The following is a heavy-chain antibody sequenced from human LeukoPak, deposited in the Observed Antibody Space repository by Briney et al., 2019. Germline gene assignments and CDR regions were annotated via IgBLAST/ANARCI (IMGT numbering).Heavy chain of an antibody. V-gene: IGHV1-2*02. J-gene: IGHJ4*02. CDR2: INPNSGGT. CDR1: GYTFTGYY. Sequence: AASVKVSCEASGYTFTGYYMHWVRQAPGQGLEWMGWINPNSGGTNYAQKFQGRVTMTRDTSICTAYMELSRLRSDDTAVYYCAREPTRQSAFDYWGQGTLVTVSS. CDR3: AREPTRQSAFDY. D-gene: IGHD2-2*01.